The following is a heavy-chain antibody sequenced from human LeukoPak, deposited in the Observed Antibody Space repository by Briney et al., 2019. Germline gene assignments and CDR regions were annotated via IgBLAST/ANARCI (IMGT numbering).Heavy chain of an antibody. CDR1: GGTFSSYA. D-gene: IGHD3-3*01. J-gene: IGHJ4*02. CDR2: IIPIFGTA. CDR3: AISPHYYDFWSGYYTRFDY. V-gene: IGHV1-69*13. Sequence: GASEKVSCKASGGTFSSYAISWVRQAAGQGLEWMEGIIPIFGTANYAQTFQGRVTITADESTSTAYMELSSLRSEDTAVYYCAISPHYYDFWSGYYTRFDYWGQGTLVTVSS.